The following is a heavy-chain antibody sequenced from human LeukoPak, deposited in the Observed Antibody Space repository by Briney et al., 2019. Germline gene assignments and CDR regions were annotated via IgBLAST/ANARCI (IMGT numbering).Heavy chain of an antibody. Sequence: PGGSLRLSCAASGFTFSSYWMHWVRQAPGKGLVWVSRINSDGSSTSYADSVKGRFTISRDNAKNTLYLQMNSLRAEDTAVYYCAREIAADLNWFDPWGQGTRVTVSS. V-gene: IGHV3-74*01. CDR3: AREIAADLNWFDP. CDR1: GFTFSSYW. CDR2: INSDGSST. J-gene: IGHJ5*02. D-gene: IGHD6-13*01.